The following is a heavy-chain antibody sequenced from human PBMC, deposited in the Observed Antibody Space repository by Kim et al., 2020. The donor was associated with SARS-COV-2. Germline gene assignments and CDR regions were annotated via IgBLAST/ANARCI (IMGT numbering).Heavy chain of an antibody. V-gene: IGHV4-34*01. CDR3: ARGPRIAARFDY. J-gene: IGHJ4*02. D-gene: IGHD6-13*01. CDR2: INHSGST. Sequence: SETLSLTCAVYGGSFSGYYWSWIRQPPGKGLEWIGEINHSGSTNYNPSLKSRVTISVDTSKNQFSLKLSSVTAADTAVYYCARGPRIAARFDYWGQGTL. CDR1: GGSFSGYY.